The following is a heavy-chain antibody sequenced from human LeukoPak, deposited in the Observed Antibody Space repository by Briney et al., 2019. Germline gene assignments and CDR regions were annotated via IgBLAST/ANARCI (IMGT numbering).Heavy chain of an antibody. CDR1: GYSISSGYY. CDR2: IYHSGST. J-gene: IGHJ6*03. CDR3: AKHSSSWYEPSRDYYYYMDV. Sequence: SGTLSLTCAVSGYSISSGYYWGWIRQPPGKGLEWIGSIYHSGSTYYNPSLKSRVTISVDTSKNQFSLKLSSVTAADTAVYYCAKHSSSWYEPSRDYYYYMDVWGKGTTVTVSS. V-gene: IGHV4-38-2*01. D-gene: IGHD6-13*01.